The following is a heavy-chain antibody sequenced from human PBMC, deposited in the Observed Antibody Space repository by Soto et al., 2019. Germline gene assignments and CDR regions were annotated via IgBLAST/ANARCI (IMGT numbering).Heavy chain of an antibody. D-gene: IGHD2-8*01. Sequence: QVQLQESGPGLVKPSQTLSLTCTVSGGSIRSGGYYWSWIRQHPGKGLEWIGYIYHSGSTYYNPSLKSRVTISVDTSKNQFSLKLSSVTAADTAVYYSARDPMATGAFDIWGQGTMVTVSS. CDR2: IYHSGST. V-gene: IGHV4-31*03. CDR1: GGSIRSGGYY. CDR3: ARDPMATGAFDI. J-gene: IGHJ3*02.